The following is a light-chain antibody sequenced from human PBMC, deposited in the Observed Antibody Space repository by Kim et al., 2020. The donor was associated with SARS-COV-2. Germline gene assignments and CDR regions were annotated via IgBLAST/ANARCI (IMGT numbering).Light chain of an antibody. CDR3: QQRSNWLPLT. CDR2: DAS. Sequence: EIVLTQSPATLSLSPGERATLSCRASQSVSSYLAWYQQKPGQAPRLLIYDASNRATGIPARFSGSGSGTDFTLTISSLEPEDFAVYYCQQRSNWLPLTFGGGTKLEI. V-gene: IGKV3-11*01. CDR1: QSVSSY. J-gene: IGKJ4*01.